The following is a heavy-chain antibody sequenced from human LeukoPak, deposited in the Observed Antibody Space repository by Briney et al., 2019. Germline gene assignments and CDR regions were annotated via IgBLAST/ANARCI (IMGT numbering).Heavy chain of an antibody. D-gene: IGHD2-2*01. CDR1: GFTFSNYN. J-gene: IGHJ4*02. V-gene: IGHV3-48*04. Sequence: GGSLRLSCVAPGFTFSNYNMNWVRQAPGKGLEWVSYISRSNTTRYYADSVKGRFTISRDNAKNLLYLQMNSLRAEDTAVYYCTELDCNSTNCHDYWGQGTLVTVSS. CDR3: TELDCNSTNCHDY. CDR2: ISRSNTTR.